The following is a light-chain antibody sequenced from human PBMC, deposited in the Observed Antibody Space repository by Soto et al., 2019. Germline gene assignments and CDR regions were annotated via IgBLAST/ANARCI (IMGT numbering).Light chain of an antibody. CDR2: EVN. J-gene: IGLJ3*02. CDR1: SSDVGDYNY. Sequence: QSALTQPPSASGSPGQSVTMSCTGTSSDVGDYNYASWYQQHPGKAPKLIIYEVNKRPSGVPDRFSGSKSGNTASLTVSGLQAEDEADYYCSSYAGSNTFLFGGGTKLTVL. CDR3: SSYAGSNTFL. V-gene: IGLV2-8*01.